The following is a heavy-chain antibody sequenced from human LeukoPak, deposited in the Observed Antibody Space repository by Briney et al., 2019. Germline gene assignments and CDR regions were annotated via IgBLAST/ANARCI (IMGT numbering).Heavy chain of an antibody. CDR3: VRDMGSSTSKD. CDR1: GGSISGNNW. J-gene: IGHJ4*02. Sequence: PSETLSLTCAVSGGSISGNNWWNWVRQPPGKGLEWIGEIYHSGTSNYSPSLKRRVNISLDKSKKQFSLRLNSVTAADTAVYYCVRDMGSSTSKDWGQGTLVTVSS. CDR2: IYHSGTS. V-gene: IGHV4-4*02. D-gene: IGHD6-13*01.